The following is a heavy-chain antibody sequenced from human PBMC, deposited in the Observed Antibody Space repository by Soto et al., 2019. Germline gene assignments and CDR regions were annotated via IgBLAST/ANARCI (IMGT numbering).Heavy chain of an antibody. J-gene: IGHJ4*02. CDR3: ARNRETVILGFVY. D-gene: IGHD3-10*01. CDR1: GYSFSGYW. Sequence: PGESLKISCKGSGYSFSGYWIGWVRQMPGKGLEWMGIIYPGDSDTRYSPSFQGQVTISADKSISTAYLQWSSLKASDTAMYYCARNRETVILGFVYWGQGALVTVSS. V-gene: IGHV5-51*01. CDR2: IYPGDSDT.